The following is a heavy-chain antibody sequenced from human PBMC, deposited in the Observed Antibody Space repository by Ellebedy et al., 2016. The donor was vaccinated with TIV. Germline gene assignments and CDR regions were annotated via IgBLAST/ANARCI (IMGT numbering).Heavy chain of an antibody. CDR3: AKDFEHSSTWFTEFFHH. V-gene: IGHV3-23*01. D-gene: IGHD6-13*01. CDR2: ISGSGDST. CDR1: GFTFSSYG. J-gene: IGHJ1*01. Sequence: GESLKISCAASGFTFSSYGMSWVRQAPGKGLEWVSAISGSGDSTYYADSVEGRFTISRDNSKNTLYLQINSLRAEDTAVFYCAKDFEHSSTWFTEFFHHWGQGTLVTVSS.